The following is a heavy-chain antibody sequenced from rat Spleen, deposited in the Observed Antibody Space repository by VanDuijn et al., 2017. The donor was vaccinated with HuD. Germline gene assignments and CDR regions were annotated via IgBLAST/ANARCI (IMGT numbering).Heavy chain of an antibody. CDR2: IKAKSNNYAT. J-gene: IGHJ3*01. V-gene: IGHV6-6*01. CDR3: ATEGRFAY. D-gene: IGHD1-11*01. Sequence: EVQVLESGGGLVQPGNSLTLSCATSGFTFSSAWMYWYRQFPEKRLEWIARIKAKSNNYATDYTESVKGRFTISRDDSKSSIYLQMNNLKAEDTAIYYCATEGRFAYWGQGTLVTVSS. CDR1: GFTFSSAW.